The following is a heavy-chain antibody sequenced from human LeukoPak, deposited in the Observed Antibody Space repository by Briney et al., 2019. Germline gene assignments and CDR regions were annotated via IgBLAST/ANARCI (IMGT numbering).Heavy chain of an antibody. V-gene: IGHV4-34*01. D-gene: IGHD3-10*01. Sequence: SETLSLTCAVYGGSFSGYYWSRIRQPPGKGLEWIGEINHSGSTNYNPSLKSRVTISVDTSKNQFSLKLSSVTAADTAVYYCASRVIEVGYFDYWGQGTLVTVSS. CDR2: INHSGST. CDR3: ASRVIEVGYFDY. CDR1: GGSFSGYY. J-gene: IGHJ4*02.